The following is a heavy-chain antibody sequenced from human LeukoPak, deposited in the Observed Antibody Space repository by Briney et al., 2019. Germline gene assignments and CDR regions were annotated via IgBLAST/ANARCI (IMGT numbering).Heavy chain of an antibody. V-gene: IGHV3-21*04. CDR1: GFTFSSYS. D-gene: IGHD4-17*01. CDR2: ISSSSSYI. J-gene: IGHJ3*02. Sequence: GGSLRLSCAASGFTFSSYSMNWVRQAPGKGLEWVSSISSSSSYIYYADSVKGRFTISRDNAKNSLYLQMNSLRAEDMALYYCAKAAVTLEGAFDIWGQGTMVTVSS. CDR3: AKAAVTLEGAFDI.